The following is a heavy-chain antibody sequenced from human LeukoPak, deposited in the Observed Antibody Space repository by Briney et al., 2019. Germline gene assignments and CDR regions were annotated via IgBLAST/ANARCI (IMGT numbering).Heavy chain of an antibody. CDR3: AAGYYFGDY. V-gene: IGHV3-30*03. Sequence: PGRSLRLSCAASGFTFSSYGMHWVRQAPGKGLDWMAVISYDGSRKYYADSVKGRFTISRDNSKNTLYLQMDSPRAEDTAVYYCAAGYYFGDYWGQGTLVTVSS. D-gene: IGHD3-22*01. CDR2: ISYDGSRK. J-gene: IGHJ4*02. CDR1: GFTFSSYG.